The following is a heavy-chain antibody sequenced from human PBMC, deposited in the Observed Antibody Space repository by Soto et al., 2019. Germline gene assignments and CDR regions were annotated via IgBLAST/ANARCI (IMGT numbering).Heavy chain of an antibody. CDR2: ISHDGRVT. CDR3: AREPYGDSQYFDY. J-gene: IGHJ4*02. V-gene: IGHV3-30*04. Sequence: VQLVESGGGMVQPGTSLRLSCAASGFTFNSLSLHWVRQRPDKGLEWVAVISHDGRVTFYADFVKGRFTVSRDNSKNTIYLQVNSLRAEDTAVYYCAREPYGDSQYFDYWGQGTLVTVSS. D-gene: IGHD2-21*02. CDR1: GFTFNSLS.